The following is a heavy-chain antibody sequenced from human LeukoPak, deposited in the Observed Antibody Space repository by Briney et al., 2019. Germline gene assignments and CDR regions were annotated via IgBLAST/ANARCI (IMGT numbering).Heavy chain of an antibody. CDR1: GGSISSYY. Sequence: PPETLSLTCTVSGGSISSYYWSWMRQSPGTGLEWIGYISHSGTTYYNPSLKSRLTISLDTSKSSFSLNLSSVTAADTAVYYCARAPFYGTNSRGAFEIWGQGTMVTVSS. D-gene: IGHD4-23*01. J-gene: IGHJ3*02. CDR2: ISHSGTT. V-gene: IGHV4-59*01. CDR3: ARAPFYGTNSRGAFEI.